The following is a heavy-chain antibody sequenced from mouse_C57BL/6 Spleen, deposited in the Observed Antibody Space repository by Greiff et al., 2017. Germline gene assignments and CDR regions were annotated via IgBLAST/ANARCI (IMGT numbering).Heavy chain of an antibody. CDR1: GYSITSGYD. CDR3: ARNYGSSYVEYFDV. J-gene: IGHJ1*03. Sequence: DVKLQESGPGMVKPSQSLSLTCTVTGYSITSGYDWHWIRHFPGNKLEWMGYIRYSGSTNYNPSLKSRISITHDTSKNHFFLKLNSVTTEDTATYYCARNYGSSYVEYFDVWGTGTTVTVSS. D-gene: IGHD1-1*01. V-gene: IGHV3-1*01. CDR2: IRYSGST.